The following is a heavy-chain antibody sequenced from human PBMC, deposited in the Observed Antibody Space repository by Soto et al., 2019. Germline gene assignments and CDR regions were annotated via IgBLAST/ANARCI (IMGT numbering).Heavy chain of an antibody. J-gene: IGHJ6*02. Sequence: QVQLVQSGAEVKKPGASVKVSCKASGYTFTSYAMHWVRQAPGQRLEWMGWINAGNGNTKYSQKFQGRVTITRDTSASKAYMELSRLRSEDTAVYYCARGGYSYGFYYYYYGMDVWGQGTTVTVSS. V-gene: IGHV1-3*01. D-gene: IGHD5-18*01. CDR3: ARGGYSYGFYYYYYGMDV. CDR2: INAGNGNT. CDR1: GYTFTSYA.